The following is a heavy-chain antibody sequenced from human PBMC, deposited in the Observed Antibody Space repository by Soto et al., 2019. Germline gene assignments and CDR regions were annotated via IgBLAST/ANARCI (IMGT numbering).Heavy chain of an antibody. V-gene: IGHV4-34*01. CDR3: ATRMYSSSALFDY. J-gene: IGHJ4*02. Sequence: WETLSLPCGVYGGSFSGYYWIWIRQPPGKGLEWIGEINHSGSTNYNPSLKSRVTISVDTSKNQFSLKLSSVTAADTAVYYCATRMYSSSALFDYWGQGTLVT. CDR2: INHSGST. D-gene: IGHD6-6*01. CDR1: GGSFSGYY.